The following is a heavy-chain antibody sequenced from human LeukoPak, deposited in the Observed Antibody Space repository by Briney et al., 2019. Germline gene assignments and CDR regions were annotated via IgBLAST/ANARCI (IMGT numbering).Heavy chain of an antibody. CDR1: GGSITSGSYF. J-gene: IGHJ1*01. V-gene: IGHV4-31*03. CDR2: ISYTGST. Sequence: PSETLSLTCSVSGGSITSGSYFWNWIRQRPGKGLECIGYISYTGSTYYNPSLESRVPISADLSKNHFSLRLSSVTAADTGVYYCAGRGYDSRGWFQFWGQGTLVTVSS. D-gene: IGHD3-22*01. CDR3: AGRGYDSRGWFQF.